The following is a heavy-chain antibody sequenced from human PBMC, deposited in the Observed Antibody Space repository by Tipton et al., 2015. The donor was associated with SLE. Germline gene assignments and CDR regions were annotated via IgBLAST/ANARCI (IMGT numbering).Heavy chain of an antibody. V-gene: IGHV4-34*01. CDR1: GGSFSGYY. J-gene: IGHJ4*02. D-gene: IGHD5-18*01. CDR3: ARRGVDTAMAYCFDY. CDR2: INHSGST. Sequence: TLSLTCAVYGGSFSGYYWSWIRQPPGKGLEWIGEINHSGSTNYNPSLKRRVTISVDTSKNQFSLKLISVTAADTAVYYCARRGVDTAMAYCFDYWGEGTLVTVSS.